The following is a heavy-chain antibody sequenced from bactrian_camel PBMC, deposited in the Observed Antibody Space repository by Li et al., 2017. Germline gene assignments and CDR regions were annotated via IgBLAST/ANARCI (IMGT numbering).Heavy chain of an antibody. D-gene: IGHD1*01. Sequence: HVQLVESGGGSVQAGGSLRLSCGYAYRGSCMGWFRQAPGKEREGVAAIDDDGSTTYADSVKDRFTIQDNTEHAVDLQMNSLKPENTALYYCAADRLTLVRVSLAGGMSLDTGARGPRSPSP. CDR3: AADRLTLVRVSLAGGMSLDT. CDR1: YRGSC. V-gene: IGHV3S53*01. CDR2: IDDDGST. J-gene: IGHJ4*01.